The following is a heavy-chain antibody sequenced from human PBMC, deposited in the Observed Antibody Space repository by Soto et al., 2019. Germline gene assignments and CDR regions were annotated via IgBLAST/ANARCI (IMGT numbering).Heavy chain of an antibody. Sequence: QVQLQESGPGLVKPSETLSLTCTVSGGSISSYYWSWIRQPPGKGLEWIGYIYYSGSTNYNPSLKSRVTISVDTSKNQFSLKLSSVTAADTAVYYCARGKGGDWLYGNFDYWGQGTLVTVSS. CDR3: ARGKGGDWLYGNFDY. CDR2: IYYSGST. V-gene: IGHV4-59*01. CDR1: GGSISSYY. J-gene: IGHJ4*02. D-gene: IGHD3-9*01.